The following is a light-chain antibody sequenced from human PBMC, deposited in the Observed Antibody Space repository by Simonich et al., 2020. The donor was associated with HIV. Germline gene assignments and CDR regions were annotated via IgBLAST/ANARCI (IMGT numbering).Light chain of an antibody. CDR3: QHLNSYPP. Sequence: DIQMTQSPSTLSASVGDRVTITCRASQSISSWLAWYQQKPGKAPKLLIYKASSLESGVPSRFSGSGSGTEFTLTISSLQPDDFATYYCQHLNSYPPFGPGTKVDIK. V-gene: IGKV1-5*03. J-gene: IGKJ3*01. CDR2: KAS. CDR1: QSISSW.